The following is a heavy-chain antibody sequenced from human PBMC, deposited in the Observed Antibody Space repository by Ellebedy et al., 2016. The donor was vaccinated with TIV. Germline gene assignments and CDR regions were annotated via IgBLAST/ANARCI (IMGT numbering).Heavy chain of an antibody. CDR2: FYHSGNT. CDR3: AALQWLAPAWYFDL. D-gene: IGHD6-19*01. CDR1: GGSISSYY. J-gene: IGHJ2*01. Sequence: MPSETLSLTCSVSGGSISSYYWTWIRQPPGKGLEWIAYFYHSGNTNYNPSLKSRVTISVDTSKNQFSLKLRSVTAADTAVYYCAALQWLAPAWYFDLWGRGTLVTVSS. V-gene: IGHV4-59*08.